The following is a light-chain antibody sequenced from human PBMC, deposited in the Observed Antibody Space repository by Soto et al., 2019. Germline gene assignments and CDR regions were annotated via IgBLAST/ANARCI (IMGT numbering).Light chain of an antibody. CDR1: QNVINY. J-gene: IGKJ1*01. V-gene: IGKV1-5*03. CDR3: QQYNSYPWT. Sequence: DIQMTQSPSTLSASVGDRVTITCRASQNVINYLAWYQQKPGKAPKLLLYQASSLGIGVTSRVSRSRSGTEYSLTVSSLQPDDFGTYDCQQYNSYPWTFGQGTKVESK. CDR2: QAS.